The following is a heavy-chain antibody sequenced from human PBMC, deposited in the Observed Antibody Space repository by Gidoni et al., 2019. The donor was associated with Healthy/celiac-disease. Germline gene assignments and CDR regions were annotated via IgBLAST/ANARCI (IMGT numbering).Heavy chain of an antibody. D-gene: IGHD4-17*01. J-gene: IGHJ6*02. CDR3: AREVTVHWAVYYYYGMDV. CDR2: ISSSSSTI. V-gene: IGHV3-48*02. CDR1: GFTFRSYS. Sequence: EVQLVESGGGLVQPGGSLRLSCAASGFTFRSYSMNWVRHAPGKGLEWVSYISSSSSTIYYADSVKGRFTISRDNAKNSLYLQMNSLRDEDTAVYYCAREVTVHWAVYYYYGMDVWGQGTTVTVSS.